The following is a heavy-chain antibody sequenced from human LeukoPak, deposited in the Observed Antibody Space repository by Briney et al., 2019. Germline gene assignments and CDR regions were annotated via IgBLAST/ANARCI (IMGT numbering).Heavy chain of an antibody. J-gene: IGHJ4*02. Sequence: ASVKVPCKASGYTFTGYYMHWVRQAPGQGLEWMGWINPNSGGTDYAQKFQGRVTMTRDTSISTAYMELSRLRSDDTAVYYCARDLVVVPASNLGYWGQGTLVTVSS. V-gene: IGHV1-2*02. CDR2: INPNSGGT. D-gene: IGHD2-2*01. CDR3: ARDLVVVPASNLGY. CDR1: GYTFTGYY.